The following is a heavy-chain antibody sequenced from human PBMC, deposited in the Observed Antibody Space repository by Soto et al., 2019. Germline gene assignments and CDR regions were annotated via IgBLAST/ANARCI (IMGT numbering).Heavy chain of an antibody. CDR1: GYNIRNFG. Sequence: ASVKVSCKASGYNIRNFGFTWVRQATGQGLEWMGWISADTGATNYEQRLQGQVTISADKSISTAYLQWSSLKASDTAMYYCATTRDSVFLSRAFDIWGQGTMVTVSS. V-gene: IGHV1-18*01. CDR2: ISADTGAT. CDR3: ATTRDSVFLSRAFDI. D-gene: IGHD2-15*01. J-gene: IGHJ3*02.